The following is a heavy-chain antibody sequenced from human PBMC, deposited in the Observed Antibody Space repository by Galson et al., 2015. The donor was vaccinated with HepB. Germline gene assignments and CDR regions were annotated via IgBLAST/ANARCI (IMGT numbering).Heavy chain of an antibody. CDR3: ARDRGSHSHFFDS. V-gene: IGHV7-4-1*01. D-gene: IGHD1-26*01. CDR1: GYTFTTSA. J-gene: IGHJ4*02. Sequence: SVKVSCKASGYTFTTSALNWVRQAPGQGLEWVGWINTNTGHPTYSQCFTGHFVFSLDTSVSTAYLQIASLRPEDTAIYYCARDRGSHSHFFDSWGQGTLLTVSS. CDR2: INTNTGHP.